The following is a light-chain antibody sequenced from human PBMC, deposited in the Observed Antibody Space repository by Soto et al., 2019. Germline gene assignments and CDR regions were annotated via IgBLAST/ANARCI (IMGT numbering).Light chain of an antibody. Sequence: DTQMTQFPSTLSASLGDRVTITCRASQSISSWLVWYQQKPGKVPNLLMYQASSLETGVPSRFSGSGSGTEFTLTINNLQPDDFGTYYCQQYNSYPITFGQGTRLEIK. V-gene: IGKV1-5*03. CDR1: QSISSW. CDR2: QAS. CDR3: QQYNSYPIT. J-gene: IGKJ5*01.